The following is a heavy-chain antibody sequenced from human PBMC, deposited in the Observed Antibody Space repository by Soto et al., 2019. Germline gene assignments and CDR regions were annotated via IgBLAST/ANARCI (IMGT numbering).Heavy chain of an antibody. CDR1: GGSISSYY. J-gene: IGHJ6*02. CDR3: ARRYGTSMDV. V-gene: IGHV4-59*08. Sequence: SETLSLTCTVSGGSISSYYWSWVRQPPGKGLEWIGYIYYTGSTNYNPSLKSRVTISVDTSKNQFSLKLSSVTAADTAVYYCARRYGTSMDVWGQGTTVTVSS. D-gene: IGHD5-18*01. CDR2: IYYTGST.